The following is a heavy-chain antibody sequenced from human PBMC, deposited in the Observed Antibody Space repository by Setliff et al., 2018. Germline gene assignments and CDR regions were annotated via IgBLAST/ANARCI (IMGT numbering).Heavy chain of an antibody. CDR2: ISAYTGRA. J-gene: IGHJ3*02. Sequence: SETLSLTCTVSGGSIRSGNDLWSWLRQSPGKGLERIAYISAYTGRAYYNPSLQSRAALSADTSKSQFSLRLTSVTAADTAVYYCAREVIDPVSSDAFDIWGQGRMVT. V-gene: IGHV4-30-4*01. CDR1: GGSIRSGNDL. D-gene: IGHD4-4*01. CDR3: AREVIDPVSSDAFDI.